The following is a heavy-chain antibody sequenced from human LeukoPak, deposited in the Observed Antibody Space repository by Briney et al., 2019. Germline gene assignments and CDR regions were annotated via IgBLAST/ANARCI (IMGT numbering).Heavy chain of an antibody. J-gene: IGHJ4*02. CDR1: GFTFSSYG. V-gene: IGHV3-30*18. CDR2: ISYDGSNK. CDR3: AKAGPIPYSSRSSDY. Sequence: GRSLRLSCAASGFTFSSYGMHWVRQAPGKGLEWVAVISYDGSNKYYADSVKGRFTISRDNSKNTLYLQMNSLRAEDTAVYYCAKAGPIPYSSRSSDYWGQGTLVTVSS. D-gene: IGHD6-13*01.